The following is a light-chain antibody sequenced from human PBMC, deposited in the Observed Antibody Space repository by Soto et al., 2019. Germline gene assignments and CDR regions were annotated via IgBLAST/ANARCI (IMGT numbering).Light chain of an antibody. J-gene: IGLJ2*01. V-gene: IGLV2-14*03. CDR2: NVS. CDR3: TSYTIDTTVV. Sequence: QSALTQPASVSGSPGQSITISCTGTSSDVGGYDYVSWYQHHPGDAPKLMIFNVSNRPAGFSNRFSGSKSGNTASLTISGLQAEDEAHYYCTSYTIDTTVVFGGGTKLTVL. CDR1: SSDVGGYDY.